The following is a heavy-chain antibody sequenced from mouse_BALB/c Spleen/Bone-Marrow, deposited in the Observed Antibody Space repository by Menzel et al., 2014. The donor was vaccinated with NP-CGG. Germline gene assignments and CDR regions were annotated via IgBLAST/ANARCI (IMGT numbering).Heavy chain of an antibody. J-gene: IGHJ4*01. Sequence: QVQLKESGAELMKPGASVKISCKATGYTFSSYWIEWVKQRPGHGLEWIGEILPGSGSINYNEKFKGKATFTADTSSNTAYMQLSSLTSEDSAVYYCAREDIATVVEMDYWGQGTSVTVSS. V-gene: IGHV1-9*01. CDR3: AREDIATVVEMDY. CDR1: GYTFSSYW. CDR2: ILPGSGSI. D-gene: IGHD1-1*01.